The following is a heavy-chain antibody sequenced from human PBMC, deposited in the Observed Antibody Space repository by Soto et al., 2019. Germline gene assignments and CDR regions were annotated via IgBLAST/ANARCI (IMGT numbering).Heavy chain of an antibody. Sequence: QVKLVQSGAEEKKPGASVKVSCKASGYTFTSYAMHWVRQAPGQRLEWMGWINAGNGNTKYSQKFQGRVTITRDTSASTAYMELSSLRSEDTAVYDCARSPCIAVADYWGQGTRVTVSS. J-gene: IGHJ4*02. CDR1: GYTFTSYA. CDR2: INAGNGNT. D-gene: IGHD6-19*01. CDR3: ARSPCIAVADY. V-gene: IGHV1-3*05.